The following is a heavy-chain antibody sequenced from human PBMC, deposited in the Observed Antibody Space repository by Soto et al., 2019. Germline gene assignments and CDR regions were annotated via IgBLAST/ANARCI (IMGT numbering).Heavy chain of an antibody. CDR1: GYTFTSYG. V-gene: IGHV1-18*01. CDR3: ARGYCSSTSCYLIAFDI. J-gene: IGHJ3*02. D-gene: IGHD2-2*01. Sequence: ASVKVSCKASGYTFTSYGISWVRQAPGQGFEWMGWISAYNGNTNYAQKLQGRVTMTTDTSTSTAYMELRSLRSDDTAVYYCARGYCSSTSCYLIAFDIWGQGTMVTVSS. CDR2: ISAYNGNT.